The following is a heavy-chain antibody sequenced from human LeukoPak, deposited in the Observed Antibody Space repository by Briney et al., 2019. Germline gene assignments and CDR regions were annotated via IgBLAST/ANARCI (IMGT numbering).Heavy chain of an antibody. CDR1: GFTFSSYA. J-gene: IGHJ4*02. Sequence: GGSLRLSCAASGFTFSSYAMSWVRQAPGKGLDWVSAISGSGGSTYYADSVKGRFTISRDNSKNTLYLQMNSLRAEDTAVYYCAKVWGIAAAGSPEYWGQGTLVTVSS. CDR3: AKVWGIAAAGSPEY. CDR2: ISGSGGST. V-gene: IGHV3-23*01. D-gene: IGHD6-13*01.